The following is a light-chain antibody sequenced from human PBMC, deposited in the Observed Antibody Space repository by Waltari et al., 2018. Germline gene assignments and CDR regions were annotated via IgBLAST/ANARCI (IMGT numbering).Light chain of an antibody. J-gene: IGKJ3*01. Sequence: IQLTQSPFTLSASVGDRVTITCRASQGISSCLAWYQQKPGRAPKRLVYDASTLRSGVPSRFSGSGSGTDFTLTISSLQPDDFATYYCLQVNSYSCTFGPGTTVEIK. CDR1: QGISSC. V-gene: IGKV1-9*01. CDR3: LQVNSYSCT. CDR2: DAS.